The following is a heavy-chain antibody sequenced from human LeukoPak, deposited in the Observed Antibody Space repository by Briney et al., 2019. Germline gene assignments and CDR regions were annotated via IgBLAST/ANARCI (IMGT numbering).Heavy chain of an antibody. V-gene: IGHV3-11*01. CDR1: GFTFSDYY. J-gene: IGHJ4*02. D-gene: IGHD6-13*01. CDR2: ISSSGSTI. Sequence: AGGSLRLSCAASGFTFSDYYMSWIRQAPGKGLEWVSYISSSGSTIYYADSVKGRFTISRDNAKNSLYLQMNSLRAEDTAVYYCATTMAAAGPVDYWGQGTLVTVSS. CDR3: ATTMAAAGPVDY.